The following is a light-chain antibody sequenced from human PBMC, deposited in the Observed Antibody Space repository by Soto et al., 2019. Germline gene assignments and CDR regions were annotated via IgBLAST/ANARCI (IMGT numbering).Light chain of an antibody. CDR3: QQYNSYSWT. V-gene: IGKV1-5*01. CDR1: QSISSW. J-gene: IGKJ1*01. Sequence: DIQMTKSPSTLSASVGDRVTITCRASQSISSWLAWYQQKPGKAPKLLIYDASSLESGVPSRFSGSGSGTEFTPTISSLQPDDFATYYCQQYNSYSWTFGQGTKVDIK. CDR2: DAS.